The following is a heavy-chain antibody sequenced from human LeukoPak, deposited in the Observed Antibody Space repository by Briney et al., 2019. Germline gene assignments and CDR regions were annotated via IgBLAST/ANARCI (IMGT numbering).Heavy chain of an antibody. D-gene: IGHD3-22*01. Sequence: GGSLRLSCAASGFTFSSYGMSWVRQAPGKGLEWVSAISGSGGSTYYADSVKGRFTISRDNSKNTLYLQMNSLRAEDTAVYYCASYYYDTSGRSTPGYWGQGTLVTVSS. CDR3: ASYYYDTSGRSTPGY. V-gene: IGHV3-23*01. J-gene: IGHJ4*02. CDR2: ISGSGGST. CDR1: GFTFSSYG.